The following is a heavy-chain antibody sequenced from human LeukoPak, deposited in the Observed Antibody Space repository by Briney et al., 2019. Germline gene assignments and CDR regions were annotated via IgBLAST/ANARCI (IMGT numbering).Heavy chain of an antibody. CDR3: ARELPREVALDY. J-gene: IGHJ4*01. CDR1: EFDFFSYG. V-gene: IGHV3-74*01. CDR2: IFTDGSTA. D-gene: IGHD1-26*01. Sequence: GGSLRLSCVASEFDFFSYGMQWVRQAPGKGLVWVSRIFTDGSTASYADSVKGRFTISRDNAKNTLYLEMKSLRVEDTAVYYCARELPREVALDYWGQGTLVTVSP.